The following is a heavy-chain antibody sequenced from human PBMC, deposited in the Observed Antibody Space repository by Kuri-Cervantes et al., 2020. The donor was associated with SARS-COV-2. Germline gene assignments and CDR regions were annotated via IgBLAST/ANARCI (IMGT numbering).Heavy chain of an antibody. D-gene: IGHD6-13*01. CDR2: IYYDGSNK. CDR1: GFTFSLYG. V-gene: IGHV3-33*01. J-gene: IGHJ4*02. CDR3: ARGSVPGGYYFDS. Sequence: GGSLRLSCEASGFTFSLYGMHWVRQAPGKGLEWVAVIYYDGSNKYYADSVKGRFSISRDNSKNTLYLQMNSLRDDDTAVYYCARGSVPGGYYFDSWGQGTLVTVSS.